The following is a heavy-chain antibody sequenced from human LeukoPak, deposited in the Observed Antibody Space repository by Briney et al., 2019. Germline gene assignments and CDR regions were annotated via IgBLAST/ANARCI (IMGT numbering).Heavy chain of an antibody. V-gene: IGHV4-59*02. CDR2: IYYTGT. Sequence: SETLSLTCTVSGGSVSDYYWSWIRQSPGKGLEWIGYIYYTGTSYNPSLKSRVTISADTSKNQFSLNLSSVTAADTAVYYCARCGGGEMATIYYYYMDVWGKGTTVTVSS. D-gene: IGHD5-24*01. J-gene: IGHJ6*03. CDR1: GGSVSDYY. CDR3: ARCGGGEMATIYYYYMDV.